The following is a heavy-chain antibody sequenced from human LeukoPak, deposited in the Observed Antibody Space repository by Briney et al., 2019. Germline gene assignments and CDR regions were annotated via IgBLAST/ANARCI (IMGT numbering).Heavy chain of an antibody. J-gene: IGHJ4*02. CDR2: IYSSGST. Sequence: PSETLSLTCTVSGGSISSGSYYWSWIRQPPGKGLEWIGRIYSSGSTNYNPSLKSRVTISLDTSKNQFSLKLSSVTAADTPVYYWARNRITMIVVVYFDYWGQGTLVTVSS. D-gene: IGHD3-22*01. V-gene: IGHV4-61*02. CDR1: GGSISSGSYY. CDR3: ARNRITMIVVVYFDY.